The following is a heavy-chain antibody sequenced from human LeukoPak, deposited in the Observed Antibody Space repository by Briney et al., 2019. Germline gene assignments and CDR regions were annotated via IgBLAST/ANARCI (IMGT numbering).Heavy chain of an antibody. CDR2: IYHSGST. V-gene: IGHV4-38-2*02. Sequence: PSETLSLTCTVSGYSISSGYYWAWIRQPPGKGLEWIGSIYHSGSTYYNPSLKSRVTISVDTSKNQLSLKLSSVTAADTAVYYCARLRRGRWLQLPYFDYWGQGTLVTVSS. CDR1: GYSISSGYY. D-gene: IGHD5-24*01. J-gene: IGHJ4*02. CDR3: ARLRRGRWLQLPYFDY.